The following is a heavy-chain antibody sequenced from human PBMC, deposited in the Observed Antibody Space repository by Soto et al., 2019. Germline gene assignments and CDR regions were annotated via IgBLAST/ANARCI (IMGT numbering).Heavy chain of an antibody. CDR1: GGTFSSYA. CDR2: IIPIFGTA. V-gene: IGHV1-69*13. Sequence: SVKVSCKASGGTFSSYAISWVRQAPGQGLEWMGGIIPIFGTANYAQKFQGRVTITADESTSTAYMELSSLRSGDTAVYYCARESRRYDILTGYPAQYDYWGQGTLVTVSS. D-gene: IGHD3-9*01. J-gene: IGHJ4*02. CDR3: ARESRRYDILTGYPAQYDY.